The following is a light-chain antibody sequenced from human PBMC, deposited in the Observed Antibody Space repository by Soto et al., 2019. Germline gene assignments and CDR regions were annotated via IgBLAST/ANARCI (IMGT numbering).Light chain of an antibody. Sequence: QSALTQPPSASGSPGQSLAISCTGTSSDVGGYNYVSWYQQHPGKAPKLMIYEVNKRPSGVPDRFSGSKSGNTASLTVSGLQAEDEADYYCSSYAGSSNVFGTGTKVTVL. CDR3: SSYAGSSNV. CDR1: SSDVGGYNY. CDR2: EVN. V-gene: IGLV2-8*01. J-gene: IGLJ1*01.